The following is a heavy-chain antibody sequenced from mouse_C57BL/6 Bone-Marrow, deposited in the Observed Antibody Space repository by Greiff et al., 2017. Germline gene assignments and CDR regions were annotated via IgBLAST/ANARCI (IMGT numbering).Heavy chain of an antibody. Sequence: QVQLKQSGAELARPGASVKLSCKASGYTFTSYGLSWVKQRTGQGLEWIGEIYPRSGNTYYNEKFKGKATLTADKSSSTAYMELRSLTSDDSAVYFCASPSGSSGYAMDYWGQGTSVTVSS. D-gene: IGHD3-2*02. CDR2: IYPRSGNT. CDR1: GYTFTSYG. CDR3: ASPSGSSGYAMDY. J-gene: IGHJ4*01. V-gene: IGHV1-81*01.